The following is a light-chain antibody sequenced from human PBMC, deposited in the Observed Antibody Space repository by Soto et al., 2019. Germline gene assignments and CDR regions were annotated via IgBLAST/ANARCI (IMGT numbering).Light chain of an antibody. Sequence: DIQMTQSPSSVSASVGDRVTITCRASQDINSWLTWYQQKPGKAPKVLIYNASRLQPGVPSRFSGRGSGTDFSLTISNLQPEDFATYFCQQSKSFPLTFGGGTKVEIK. CDR2: NAS. CDR3: QQSKSFPLT. CDR1: QDINSW. V-gene: IGKV1-12*01. J-gene: IGKJ4*01.